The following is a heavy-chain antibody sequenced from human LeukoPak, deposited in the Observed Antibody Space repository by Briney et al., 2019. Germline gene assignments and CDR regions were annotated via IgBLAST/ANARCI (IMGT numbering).Heavy chain of an antibody. V-gene: IGHV3-23*01. CDR1: GFTFSSYA. Sequence: GGSLRLSCAASGFTFSSYAMSWVRQAPGKGLEWVSAISGSGSNTYYADSVKGRFTISRDNSQNTLYLQMNSLRAEDTAVYYCAKTGDYFDSSGYYRPDAFDIWGRGTMVTVSS. CDR2: ISGSGSNT. CDR3: AKTGDYFDSSGYYRPDAFDI. D-gene: IGHD3-22*01. J-gene: IGHJ3*02.